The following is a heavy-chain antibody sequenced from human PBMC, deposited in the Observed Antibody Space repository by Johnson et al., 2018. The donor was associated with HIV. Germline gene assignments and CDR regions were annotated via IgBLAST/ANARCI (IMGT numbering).Heavy chain of an antibody. CDR2: ISYDGSNK. Sequence: QVQLVESGGGLVQPGGSLRLSCAVSGFTFSSYAMHWVRQAPGKGLEWVEVISYDGSNKYYADSVKGRFTISRDNSKNTLYLQMNSLRAEDTAVYYCARGSTYYYDSSGSDAFDIWGQGTMVTVSS. V-gene: IGHV3-30-3*01. CDR1: GFTFSSYA. D-gene: IGHD3-22*01. CDR3: ARGSTYYYDSSGSDAFDI. J-gene: IGHJ3*02.